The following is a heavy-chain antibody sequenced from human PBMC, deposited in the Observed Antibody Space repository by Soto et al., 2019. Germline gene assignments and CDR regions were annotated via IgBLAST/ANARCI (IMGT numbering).Heavy chain of an antibody. D-gene: IGHD4-17*01. J-gene: IGHJ4*02. CDR2: INHSGST. CDR1: GGSFSGYY. Sequence: SETLSLTCAVYGGSFSGYYWSWIRQPPGKGLEWIGEINHSGSTNYNPSLKSRVTISVDTSKNQFSLKLSSVTAADTAVYYCARGHDYGDYYFDYWGQGTLVTVSS. V-gene: IGHV4-34*01. CDR3: ARGHDYGDYYFDY.